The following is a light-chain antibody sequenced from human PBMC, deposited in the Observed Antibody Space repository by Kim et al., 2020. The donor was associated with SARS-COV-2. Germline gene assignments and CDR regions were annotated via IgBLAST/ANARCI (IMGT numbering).Light chain of an antibody. CDR1: SSDVGGYDY. J-gene: IGLJ3*02. V-gene: IGLV2-11*01. CDR3: CSYAGIYTRV. Sequence: QSALTQPRSVSGSPGQSVTISCTGTSSDVGGYDYVSWYQQHPGKAPKLMIYDVSKRPSGVPDRFSGSKSGNTASLTISGLQAEDEADYYCCSYAGIYTRVFGGGTKLTVL. CDR2: DVS.